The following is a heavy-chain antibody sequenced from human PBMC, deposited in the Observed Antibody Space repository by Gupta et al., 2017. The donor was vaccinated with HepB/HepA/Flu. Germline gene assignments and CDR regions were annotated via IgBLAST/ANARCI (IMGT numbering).Heavy chain of an antibody. D-gene: IGHD6-13*01. Sequence: QVQLVQSGTEVKKPGASVKISCKASGYTFINYFMHWVRQAPGQGLEWMGAINPSGGVSTYAKKFQGRVTMTRDTSTTTVFMELSSLTSEDTAVYYCARRQRGSNAAFDLWGRGTAVTVSS. J-gene: IGHJ3*01. CDR3: ARRQRGSNAAFDL. V-gene: IGHV1-46*01. CDR1: GYTFINYF. CDR2: INPSGGVS.